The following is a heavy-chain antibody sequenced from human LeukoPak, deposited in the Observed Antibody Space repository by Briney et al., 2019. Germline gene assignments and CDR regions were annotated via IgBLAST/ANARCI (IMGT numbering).Heavy chain of an antibody. Sequence: ASLKVSCKAPRYTFTGYSMHWVRQAPGQRLEWMGWIYPNIGGANYAQKFQGTVTMTRDTTTSTAYMELSRLRSDDTAVYYCARSGGNSWVDYWGQGTLVTVSS. CDR2: IYPNIGGA. V-gene: IGHV1-2*02. J-gene: IGHJ4*02. D-gene: IGHD4-23*01. CDR1: RYTFTGYS. CDR3: ARSGGNSWVDY.